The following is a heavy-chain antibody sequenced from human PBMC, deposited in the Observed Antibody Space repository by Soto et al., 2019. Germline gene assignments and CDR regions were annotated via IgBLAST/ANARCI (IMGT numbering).Heavy chain of an antibody. V-gene: IGHV3-30*03. J-gene: IGHJ4*02. CDR2: ISYDGSNK. D-gene: IGHD2-15*01. CDR3: ATDRHACSGGSCYRTIDY. CDR1: GFTFSSYG. Sequence: QVQLVESGGGVVQPGRSLRLSCAASGFTFSSYGMHWVRQAPGKWLEWLAVISYDGSNKYYADSVKGRFTISRDSDKKTLYLQMNSLRAEDTAVYYCATDRHACSGGSCYRTIDYWGQGTLVTVSS.